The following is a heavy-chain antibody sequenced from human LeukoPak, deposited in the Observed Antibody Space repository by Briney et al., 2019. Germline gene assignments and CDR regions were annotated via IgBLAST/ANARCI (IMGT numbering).Heavy chain of an antibody. CDR3: VLAPNSNWFDF. CDR2: IHYSGNS. Sequence: SETLSFTCSVSGDSVSGFYWNWIRQSPGTGLEWIGNIHYSGNSNYNPSLKSRVTMSIDTSRNQFFLKLNSVTAADTAVYYCVLAPNSNWFDFWGQGTQVTVS. J-gene: IGHJ5*01. V-gene: IGHV4-59*08. CDR1: GDSVSGFY. D-gene: IGHD2-8*01.